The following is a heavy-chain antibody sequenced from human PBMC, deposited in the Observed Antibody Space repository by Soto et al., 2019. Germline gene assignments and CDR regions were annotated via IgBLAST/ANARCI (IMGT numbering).Heavy chain of an antibody. Sequence: GGSLRLSCAASGFSFRSYEMNWLRQAPGKGLEWVSYISSSGTTTYVADSVKGRFTISRDNAKNSMYLQMNTLRAEDTAVYYCARESEDLSSNLDYWGQGTLVTVSS. CDR2: ISSSGTTT. CDR3: ARESEDLSSNLDY. V-gene: IGHV3-48*03. J-gene: IGHJ4*02. CDR1: GFSFRSYE.